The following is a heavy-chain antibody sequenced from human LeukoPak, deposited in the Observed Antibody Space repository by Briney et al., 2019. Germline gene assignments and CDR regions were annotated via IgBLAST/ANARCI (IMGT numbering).Heavy chain of an antibody. V-gene: IGHV3-23*01. CDR1: GFTFSSYA. J-gene: IGHJ4*02. D-gene: IGHD1-14*01. CDR3: ARDNIRSLDY. Sequence: GGSLRLSCAASGFTFSSYAMSWVRQAPGKGLEWVSAISGSGGSTYYADFVKGRFTISRDNARNTFYLQMNSLRVEDTAVYYCARDNIRSLDYWGQGTLVTVSS. CDR2: ISGSGGST.